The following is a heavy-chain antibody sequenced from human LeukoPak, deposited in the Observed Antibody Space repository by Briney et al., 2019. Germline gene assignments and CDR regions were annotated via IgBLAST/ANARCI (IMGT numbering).Heavy chain of an antibody. J-gene: IGHJ5*02. D-gene: IGHD6-6*01. CDR3: ARDPDGYSSSSPPFDP. Sequence: ASVKVSCKASGGTFSSYAISWVRQAPGQGLEWMGGIIPIFGTANYAQKFQGRVTITADESTSTAYMELSSLRSEDTAVYYCARDPDGYSSSSPPFDPWGQGTLVTVSS. CDR1: GGTFSSYA. CDR2: IIPIFGTA. V-gene: IGHV1-69*01.